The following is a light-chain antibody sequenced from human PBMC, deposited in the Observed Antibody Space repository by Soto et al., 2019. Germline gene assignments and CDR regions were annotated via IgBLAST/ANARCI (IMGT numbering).Light chain of an antibody. J-gene: IGLJ1*01. CDR3: CSYAGSYTWV. Sequence: QSALTQPRSVSGSPGQSVTISCAATSSDVGAYNFVSWYQQHPGKAPKLMIYDVSKRPSGVPDRFSGSKSGNTASLTISGLQAEDEADYYCCSYAGSYTWVFGTGTKLTVL. CDR1: SSDVGAYNF. CDR2: DVS. V-gene: IGLV2-11*01.